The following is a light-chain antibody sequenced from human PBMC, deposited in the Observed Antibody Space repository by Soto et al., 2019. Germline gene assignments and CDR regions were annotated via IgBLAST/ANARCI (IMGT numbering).Light chain of an antibody. Sequence: QSALTQPASVSGSPGQPITISCTGTSSDVGGYNYVSWYQQHPGKAPKLMIYEVSNRPSGVSNRFSGSKSGNTASLTISRLQAEDEADYYCCSYTRTSNHYVFGSGTKLTVL. J-gene: IGLJ1*01. V-gene: IGLV2-14*01. CDR2: EVS. CDR1: SSDVGGYNY. CDR3: CSYTRTSNHYV.